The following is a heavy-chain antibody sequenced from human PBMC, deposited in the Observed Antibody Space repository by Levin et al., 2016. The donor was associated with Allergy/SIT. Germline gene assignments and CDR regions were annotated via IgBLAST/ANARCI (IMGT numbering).Heavy chain of an antibody. CDR3: ARVGPQGSPFVVPLDY. V-gene: IGHV1-46*01. CDR1: GYTFGDYD. CDR2: INPSGGTI. Sequence: ASVKVSCKAAGYTFGDYDIDWLRQTAGQGLEWMGVINPSGGTISYAQKFQGRVTMTRDSSTSTFYMELTNLRSEDSAVYYCARVGPQGSPFVVPLDYWGQGTLVTVSS. D-gene: IGHD2-21*01. J-gene: IGHJ4*02.